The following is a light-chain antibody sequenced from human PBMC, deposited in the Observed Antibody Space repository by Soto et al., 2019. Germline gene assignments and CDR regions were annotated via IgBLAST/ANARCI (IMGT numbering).Light chain of an antibody. CDR2: EVS. V-gene: IGLV2-8*01. CDR1: SSDVGGYNY. Sequence: QSALTQPPSASGAPGQSVTISCAGTSSDVGGYNYVSWYQQHPGKARKLMIYEVSKRPSGGPDRFSGSTSGKKASLTVSGLQAEDEADYYCSSYAGSKNYVFRTGPKVTVL. J-gene: IGLJ1*01. CDR3: SSYAGSKNYV.